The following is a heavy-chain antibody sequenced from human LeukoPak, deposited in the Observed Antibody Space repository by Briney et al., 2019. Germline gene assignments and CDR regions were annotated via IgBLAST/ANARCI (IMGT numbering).Heavy chain of an antibody. V-gene: IGHV3-23*01. J-gene: IGHJ4*02. CDR3: ARADDSYYYDSSGSALDY. D-gene: IGHD3-22*01. Sequence: GGSLRLSCAASGFTFSSHGINWVRQAPGKGLEWVSGISPSGSISYYADSVKGRFTISRDNSKNTLYLQMNSLRAEDTAVYYCARADDSYYYDSSGSALDYWGQGTLVTVSS. CDR1: GFTFSSHG. CDR2: ISPSGSIS.